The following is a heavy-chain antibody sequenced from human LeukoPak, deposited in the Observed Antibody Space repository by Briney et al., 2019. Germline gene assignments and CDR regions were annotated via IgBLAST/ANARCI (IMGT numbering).Heavy chain of an antibody. V-gene: IGHV3-7*01. CDR2: IKHDGSEK. J-gene: IGHJ4*02. CDR3: ARHRNTYFDY. CDR1: GFTFSSYW. Sequence: GWSLRLSCAASGFTFSSYWMSWVRQAPGKGLEWVANIKHDGSEKYYVDSVRGRFTISRDNAENSLYLQMNSLSAEDTAVYYCARHRNTYFDYWGQGTLVTVSS.